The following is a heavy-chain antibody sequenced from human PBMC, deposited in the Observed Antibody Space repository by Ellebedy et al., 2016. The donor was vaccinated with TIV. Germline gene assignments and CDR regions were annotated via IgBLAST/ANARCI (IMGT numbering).Heavy chain of an antibody. CDR3: ASRSGYSSSWYPIDY. V-gene: IGHV3-30*04. CDR1: GFTFSSYA. CDR2: ISYDGSNK. J-gene: IGHJ4*02. D-gene: IGHD6-13*01. Sequence: RGSLRLSCAASGFTFSSYAMHWVRQAPGKGLEWVAVISYDGSNKYYADSVKGRFTISRDNSKNTLYLQMNSLRAEDTAVYYCASRSGYSSSWYPIDYWGQGTLVTVSS.